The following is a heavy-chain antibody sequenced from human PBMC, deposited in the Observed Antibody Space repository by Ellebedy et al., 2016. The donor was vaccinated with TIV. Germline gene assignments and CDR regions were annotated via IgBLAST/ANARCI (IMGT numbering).Heavy chain of an antibody. CDR1: GGTFSSYA. D-gene: IGHD3-22*01. Sequence: ASVKVSXXASGGTFSSYAISWVRQAPGQGLEWMGWINPDSGATNYAQKFQGRVTMTRDTSISTAYIELSRLRSDDTAVYYCARDLATYYYDSSGYYTNDAFDIWGQGTMVTVSS. CDR3: ARDLATYYYDSSGYYTNDAFDI. J-gene: IGHJ3*02. CDR2: INPDSGAT. V-gene: IGHV1-2*02.